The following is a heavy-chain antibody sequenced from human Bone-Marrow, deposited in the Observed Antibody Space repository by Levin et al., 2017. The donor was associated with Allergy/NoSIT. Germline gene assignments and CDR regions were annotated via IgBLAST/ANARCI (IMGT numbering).Heavy chain of an antibody. CDR2: ISVSGNTI. CDR1: KFTFNSYE. CDR3: ARESSGWRDVDDAFDM. J-gene: IGHJ3*02. D-gene: IGHD6-19*01. V-gene: IGHV3-48*03. Sequence: GGSLRLSCAASKFTFNSYEMNWVRQAPGKGLEWVSYISVSGNTIYYADSLKGRFTISRDNAKTSLYLEMNSLRAEDTAHYYCARESSGWRDVDDAFDMWGRGTMVTVSA.